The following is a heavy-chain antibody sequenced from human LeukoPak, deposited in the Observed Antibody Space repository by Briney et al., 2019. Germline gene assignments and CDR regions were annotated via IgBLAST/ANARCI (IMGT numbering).Heavy chain of an antibody. V-gene: IGHV3-15*01. CDR1: GFPFGGYW. D-gene: IGHD3-10*01. J-gene: IGHJ4*02. Sequence: PGRSLRLSCAASGFPFGGYWMSWVRQAPGKGLEWVGRTKSKTEGGKIDYAAPVKGRFTISRDDSRNTLYLQMNSLKTEDTAVYYCTTDDYYYGSGSYCPLGSYWGQGTLVTVSS. CDR2: TKSKTEGGKI. CDR3: TTDDYYYGSGSYCPLGSY.